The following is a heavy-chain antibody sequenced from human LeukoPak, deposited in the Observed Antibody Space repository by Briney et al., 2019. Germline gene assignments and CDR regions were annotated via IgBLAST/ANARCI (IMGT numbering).Heavy chain of an antibody. CDR3: ARDVYCTNGVCYSAFDI. J-gene: IGHJ3*02. D-gene: IGHD2-8*01. Sequence: SETLSLTCTVSGGSISNSNYYWSWIRQPPGKGLEWIGYIYYSGSTNYNPSLKSRVTISEDTSKNQFSLKLSSVTAADTAVYYCARDVYCTNGVCYSAFDIWGQGTMVTVSS. CDR1: GGSISNSNYY. V-gene: IGHV4-61*01. CDR2: IYYSGST.